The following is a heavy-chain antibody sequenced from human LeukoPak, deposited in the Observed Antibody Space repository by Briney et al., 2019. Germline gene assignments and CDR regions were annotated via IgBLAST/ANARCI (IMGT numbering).Heavy chain of an antibody. CDR1: GGSISSYY. CDR3: ARGVWSSGWYYYYYYGMDV. Sequence: SETLSLTCTVSGGSISSYYWSWIRQPPGKGLEWIGYIYYSGSTNYNPSLKSRVTISVDTSKNQFSLKLSSVTAADTAVYYCARGVWSSGWYYYYYYGMDVWGQGTTVTVSS. CDR2: IYYSGST. J-gene: IGHJ6*02. D-gene: IGHD6-19*01. V-gene: IGHV4-59*01.